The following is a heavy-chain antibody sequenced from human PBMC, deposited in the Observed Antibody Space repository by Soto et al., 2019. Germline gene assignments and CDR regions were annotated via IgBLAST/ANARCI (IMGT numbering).Heavy chain of an antibody. CDR3: TTGSVEGI. J-gene: IGHJ6*02. D-gene: IGHD2-15*01. CDR1: GFSFNEAC. Sequence: EVQLVESAGGLVKPGGSLRLSCVASGFSFNEACMNWVRQAPGQGLEWVGRIKTSAGGGATNYAAPVQGRFTISRDDSKNTLYLHMNTLRTDDTAIYYCTTGSVEGIWGQGTTVIVSS. V-gene: IGHV3-15*07. CDR2: IKTSAGGGAT.